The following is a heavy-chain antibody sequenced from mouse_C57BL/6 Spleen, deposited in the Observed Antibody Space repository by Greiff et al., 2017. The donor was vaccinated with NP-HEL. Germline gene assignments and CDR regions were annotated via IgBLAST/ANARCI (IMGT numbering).Heavy chain of an antibody. CDR1: GFSLTSYA. Sequence: VKLVESGPGLVAPSQSLSIPCTVSGFSLTSYAISWVRQPPGKGLEWLGVIWTGGGTNYNSALKSRLSISKDNSKSQVFLKMNSLQTDDTARYYCATGRLPYYYAMDYWGQGTSVTVSS. V-gene: IGHV2-9-1*01. CDR2: IWTGGGT. D-gene: IGHD3-2*02. J-gene: IGHJ4*01. CDR3: ATGRLPYYYAMDY.